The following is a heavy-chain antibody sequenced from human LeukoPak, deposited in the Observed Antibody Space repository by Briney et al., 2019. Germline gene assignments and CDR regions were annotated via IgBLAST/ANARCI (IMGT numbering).Heavy chain of an antibody. CDR3: TTNIGPDSSGYYSNWYFDL. D-gene: IGHD3-22*01. Sequence: PGGCLRLSCAASAFTFRTYWMSWVRQAPGKGLEWVGRIKSKTDGGTTDYAAPVKGRFTISRDDSKNTLYLQMNSLKTEDTAVYYCTTNIGPDSSGYYSNWYFDLWGRGTLVTVSS. J-gene: IGHJ2*01. V-gene: IGHV3-15*01. CDR2: IKSKTDGGTT. CDR1: AFTFRTYW.